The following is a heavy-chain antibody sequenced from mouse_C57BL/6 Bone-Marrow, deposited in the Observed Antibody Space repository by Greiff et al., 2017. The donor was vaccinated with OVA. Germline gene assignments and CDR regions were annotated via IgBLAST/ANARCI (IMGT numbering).Heavy chain of an antibody. V-gene: IGHV1-58*01. D-gene: IGHD2-3*01. Sequence: VQLKESGAELVRPGSSVKMSCKTSGYTFTSYGINWVKQRPGQGLEWIGYIYIGNGYTEYNEKFKGKATLTSDTSSSTAYMQLSSLTSEDSAIYFCAGVGLWLLRDWYFDVWGTGTTVTVSS. CDR1: GYTFTSYG. J-gene: IGHJ1*03. CDR3: AGVGLWLLRDWYFDV. CDR2: IYIGNGYT.